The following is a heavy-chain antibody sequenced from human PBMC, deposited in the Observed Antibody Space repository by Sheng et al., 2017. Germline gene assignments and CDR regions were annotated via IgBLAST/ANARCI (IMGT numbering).Heavy chain of an antibody. CDR3: ARGYSSSWHRRWFDP. J-gene: IGHJ5*02. Sequence: QVQLVQSGAEVKKPGSSVKVSCKASGGTFSSYTISWVRQAPGQGLEWMGRIIPILGIANYAQKFQGRVTITADKSTSTAYMELSSLRSEDTAVYYCARGYSSSWHRRWFDPWGQGTLVTVSS. D-gene: IGHD6-13*01. V-gene: IGHV1-69*02. CDR2: IIPILGIA. CDR1: GGTFSSYT.